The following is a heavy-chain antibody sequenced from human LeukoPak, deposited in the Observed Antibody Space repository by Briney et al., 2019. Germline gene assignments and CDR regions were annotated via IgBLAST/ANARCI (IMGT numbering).Heavy chain of an antibody. J-gene: IGHJ6*02. Sequence: PGGSLRLSCAASGFTFSSYGMHWVRQAPGKGLEWVAVIWYDGSNKYYADSVKGRFTISRDNSKNTLYLQMNSLRAEDTAVYYCARDPIGYCSSTSCRYYYYGMDVRGQGTTVTVSS. D-gene: IGHD2-2*01. CDR3: ARDPIGYCSSTSCRYYYYGMDV. CDR1: GFTFSSYG. V-gene: IGHV3-33*01. CDR2: IWYDGSNK.